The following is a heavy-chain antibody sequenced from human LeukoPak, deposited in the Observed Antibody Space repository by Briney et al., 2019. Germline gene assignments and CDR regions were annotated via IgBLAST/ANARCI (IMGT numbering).Heavy chain of an antibody. D-gene: IGHD6-19*01. CDR1: GGSFSSYY. CDR2: IYYSGST. Sequence: PSETLSLTCAVYGGSFSSYYWSWIRQPPGKGLEWIGYIYYSGSTNYNPSLKSRVTISVDTSKNQFSLKLSSVTAADAAVYYCARGGVAVAGLWWFDPWGQGTLVTVSS. V-gene: IGHV4-59*01. J-gene: IGHJ5*02. CDR3: ARGGVAVAGLWWFDP.